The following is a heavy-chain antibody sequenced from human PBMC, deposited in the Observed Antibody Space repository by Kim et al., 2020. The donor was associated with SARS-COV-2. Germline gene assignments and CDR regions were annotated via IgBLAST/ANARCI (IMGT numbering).Heavy chain of an antibody. CDR1: GFTFSRYA. V-gene: IGHV3-23*01. J-gene: IGHJ4*02. CDR3: AKDSGNDYGEQLDY. D-gene: IGHD4-17*01. Sequence: GGSLRLSCAASGFTFSRYAMSWVRQAPGRGLEWVSAISGSGSRTYYAGSVKGRFTISRDNSKNTMYLQMNSLRAEDTAVYYCAKDSGNDYGEQLDYWGQGALVTVSS. CDR2: ISGSGSRT.